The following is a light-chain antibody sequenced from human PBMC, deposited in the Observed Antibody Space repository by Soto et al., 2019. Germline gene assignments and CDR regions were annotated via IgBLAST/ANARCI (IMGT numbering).Light chain of an antibody. CDR3: FSYAGSSTWV. J-gene: IGLJ3*02. Sequence: QSPLAQPASVSGSPGQAMTVSCTGTRRDIGSYNSIAWYQQHPGKAPGVMIFGVTKRPSGISDRFSGSKSGYTVSLTISGLQAEDEADYFCFSYAGSSTWVFGGGTKVTVL. CDR1: RRDIGSYNS. CDR2: GVT. V-gene: IGLV2-23*02.